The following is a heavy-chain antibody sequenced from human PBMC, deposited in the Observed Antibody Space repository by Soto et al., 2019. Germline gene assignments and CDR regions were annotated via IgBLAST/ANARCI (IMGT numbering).Heavy chain of an antibody. V-gene: IGHV1-18*01. CDR2: ITPHNGDT. J-gene: IGHJ4*02. CDR3: ARLAPCSGGICYSRHLDY. Sequence: QVQLLQSGAEVKKPGASVKVSCKPSGYTFATFGISWVRQAPGQGLEWMGWITPHNGDTNYAQKLQGRVTMTTDTSTSTAYLEVRSLRSDDTAVYYCARLAPCSGGICYSRHLDYWGQGTLVTVSS. D-gene: IGHD2-15*01. CDR1: GYTFATFG.